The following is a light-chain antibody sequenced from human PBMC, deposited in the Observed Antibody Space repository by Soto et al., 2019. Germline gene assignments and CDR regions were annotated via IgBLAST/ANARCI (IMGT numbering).Light chain of an antibody. CDR1: SSNIGNNY. V-gene: IGLV1-51*01. CDR2: DNY. CDR3: AAWDDSLSAWV. J-gene: IGLJ3*02. Sequence: QSVLTQPPSVSATPGQTVTISCSGSSSNIGNNYVSWYQQFPGAAPKLLIYDNYWRPSGIPDRFSASKSGTSATLGITGLQTGDEADYYCAAWDDSLSAWVFGGGTKLTVL.